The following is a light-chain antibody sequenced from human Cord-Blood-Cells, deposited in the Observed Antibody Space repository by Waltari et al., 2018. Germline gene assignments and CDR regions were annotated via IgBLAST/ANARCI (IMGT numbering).Light chain of an antibody. CDR2: EVS. CDR3: SSYAGSNNYV. CDR1: SSHVGGYNY. Sequence: HSALTQPPSASGSPGQSVTISCTGTSSHVGGYNYVSWYQQHPGKAPKLMIYEVSKRPSGVPDRFSGSKSGNTASLTVSGLQAEDEADYYCSSYAGSNNYVFGTGTKVTVL. J-gene: IGLJ1*01. V-gene: IGLV2-8*01.